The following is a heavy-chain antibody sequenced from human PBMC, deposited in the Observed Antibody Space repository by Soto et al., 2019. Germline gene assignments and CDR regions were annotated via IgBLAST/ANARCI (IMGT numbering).Heavy chain of an antibody. V-gene: IGHV4-34*01. CDR2: INHSGST. Sequence: SETLSLTCAVYGGSFSGYYLSWIRQPPGKGLEWIGEINHSGSTNYNPSLKSRVTISVDTSKNQFSLKLSSVTAADTAVYYCARGPKTTVATKYYYYMDVWGKGTTVTVSS. J-gene: IGHJ6*03. CDR1: GGSFSGYY. CDR3: ARGPKTTVATKYYYYMDV. D-gene: IGHD4-17*01.